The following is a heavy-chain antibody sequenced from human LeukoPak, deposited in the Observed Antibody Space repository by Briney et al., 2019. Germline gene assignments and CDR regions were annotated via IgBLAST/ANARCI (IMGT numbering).Heavy chain of an antibody. V-gene: IGHV4-61*02. Sequence: SETLSLTCTVSGGSISSDRYCWSWVRQPGGEGLEWLGCIYASGSTNYHTYLKSRVTMSVDTSKNQFSLKLSSVTAADTAEDYCARVVYSSGWYWYFDLWGRGTLVTVSS. CDR3: ARVVYSSGWYWYFDL. CDR2: IYASGST. J-gene: IGHJ2*01. CDR1: GGSISSDRYC. D-gene: IGHD6-19*01.